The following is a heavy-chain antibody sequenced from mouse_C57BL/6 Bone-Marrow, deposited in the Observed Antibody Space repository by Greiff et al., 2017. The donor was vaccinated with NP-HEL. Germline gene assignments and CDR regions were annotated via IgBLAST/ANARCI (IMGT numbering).Heavy chain of an antibody. V-gene: IGHV3-6*01. D-gene: IGHD2-4*01. Sequence: EVQLQQSGPGLVKPSQSLSLTCSVTGYSITSGYYWNWIRQFPGNKLEWMGYISYDGSNNYNPSLKNRISITRDTSKNQFFLKLNSVTTENTATYYCARALDYDDYWGQGTTLTVSS. CDR3: ARALDYDDY. CDR2: ISYDGSN. J-gene: IGHJ2*01. CDR1: GYSITSGYY.